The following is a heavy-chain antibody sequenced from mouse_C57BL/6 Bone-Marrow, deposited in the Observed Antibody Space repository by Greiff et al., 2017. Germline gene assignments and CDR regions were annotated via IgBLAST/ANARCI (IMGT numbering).Heavy chain of an antibody. V-gene: IGHV1-81*01. CDR3: ARSLYYGYDPYWYFDV. CDR2: IYPRSGNT. J-gene: IGHJ1*03. CDR1: GYTFTSYG. Sequence: QVQLQQSGAELARPGASVKLSCKASGYTFTSYGISWVKQRTGQGLEWIGEIYPRSGNTYYNEKFKGKATLTADKSSSTAYMQLSSLTSEDSAIYFCARSLYYGYDPYWYFDVWGTGTTVTVSS. D-gene: IGHD2-2*01.